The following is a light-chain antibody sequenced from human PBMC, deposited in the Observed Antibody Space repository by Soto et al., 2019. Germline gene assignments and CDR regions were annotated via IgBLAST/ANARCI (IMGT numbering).Light chain of an antibody. CDR3: QQYYNWPWT. V-gene: IGKV3-15*01. Sequence: EIVMTQSPATLSVSPGERATLSCRASQSVSSDLAWYQQKPGQAPRLLIYGASTRATSIPARFSGSGSGTEFTLTISSLQSEDSAVYYCQQYYNWPWTFGQGTKVEIK. J-gene: IGKJ1*01. CDR1: QSVSSD. CDR2: GAS.